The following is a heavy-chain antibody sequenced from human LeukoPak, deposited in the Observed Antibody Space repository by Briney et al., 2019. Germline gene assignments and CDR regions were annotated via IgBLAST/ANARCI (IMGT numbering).Heavy chain of an antibody. CDR1: GFTFSDYY. CDR3: ARRGEVVTAIWNWFDT. J-gene: IGHJ5*02. CDR2: ISSSSSYT. D-gene: IGHD2-21*02. V-gene: IGHV3-11*03. Sequence: GGSLRLSCAASGFTFSDYYMSWIRQAPGKGLEWVSYISSSSSYTNYADSVKGRFTISRDNAKNSLYLQMNSLRAEDTAVYYCARRGEVVTAIWNWFDTWGQGTLVTVSS.